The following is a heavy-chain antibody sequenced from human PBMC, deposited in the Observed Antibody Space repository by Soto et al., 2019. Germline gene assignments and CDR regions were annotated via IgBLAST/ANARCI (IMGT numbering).Heavy chain of an antibody. J-gene: IGHJ6*02. Sequence: ASVKVSCKASGGTFSSYTISWVRQAPGQGLEWMGRIIPILGIANYAQKFQGRVTITADKSTSTAYMELSSLRSEDTAVYYCARGLRFYYYGMDVWGQGTTVTVSS. CDR3: ARGLRFYYYGMDV. CDR2: IIPILGIA. CDR1: GGTFSSYT. D-gene: IGHD5-12*01. V-gene: IGHV1-69*02.